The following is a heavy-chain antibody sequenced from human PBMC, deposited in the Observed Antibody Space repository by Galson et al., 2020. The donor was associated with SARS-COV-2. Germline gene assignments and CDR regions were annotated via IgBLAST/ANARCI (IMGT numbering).Heavy chain of an antibody. J-gene: IGHJ6*02. Sequence: TGETLSLTCTASGFTFSNYYMSWIRQAPGPGLEWDSYISSNSSYTNYADSVHGRLTITRDNAKNSLYLQMNSLRAEDTAVYYCSGGTWAYYCGMDVWGQGTTVTVSS. CDR3: SGGTWAYYCGMDV. CDR1: GFTFSNYY. CDR2: ISSNSSYT. D-gene: IGHD1-1*01. V-gene: IGHV3-11*06.